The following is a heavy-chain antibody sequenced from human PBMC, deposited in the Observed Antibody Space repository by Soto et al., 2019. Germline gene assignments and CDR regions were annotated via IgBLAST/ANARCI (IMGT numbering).Heavy chain of an antibody. CDR2: IIPIFGTA. V-gene: IGHV1-69*01. CDR3: ARENIAVAGSHYYYYGMDV. J-gene: IGHJ6*02. CDR1: GGTFSSYA. Sequence: QVQLVQSGAEVKKPGSSVKVSCKASGGTFSSYAISWVRQAPGQGLEWMGGIIPIFGTANYAKKFQGRVTITADESTSTAYMELSSLRSEDTAVYYCARENIAVAGSHYYYYGMDVWGQGTTVTVSS. D-gene: IGHD6-19*01.